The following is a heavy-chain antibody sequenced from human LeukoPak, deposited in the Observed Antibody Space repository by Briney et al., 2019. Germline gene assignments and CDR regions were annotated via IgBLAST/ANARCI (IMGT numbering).Heavy chain of an antibody. Sequence: GGSLRLSCAASGFTFSQYCMNWVRQAPGKGLEWVANIKQDGYEKYYVDSVKGRFTISRDNAKNSLYLHMNSLRAEDTAVYYCASEVPNYDFWSGYNYNGMDVWGQGTTVAVSS. CDR3: ASEVPNYDFWSGYNYNGMDV. CDR2: IKQDGYEK. CDR1: GFTFSQYC. J-gene: IGHJ6*02. D-gene: IGHD3-3*01. V-gene: IGHV3-7*01.